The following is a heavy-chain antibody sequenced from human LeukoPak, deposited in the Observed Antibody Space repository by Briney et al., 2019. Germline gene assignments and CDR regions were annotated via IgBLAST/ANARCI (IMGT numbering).Heavy chain of an antibody. CDR2: IRYDGSNK. D-gene: IGHD5-24*01. J-gene: IGHJ4*02. CDR1: GFTFSSYS. V-gene: IGHV3-30*02. Sequence: GGSLRLSCAASGFTFSSYSMNWVRQAPGKGLEWVAFIRYDGSNKYYADSVKGRFTISRDNSKNTLYLQMNSLRAEDTAVYYCAKEMATTYYFDYWGQGTLVTVSS. CDR3: AKEMATTYYFDY.